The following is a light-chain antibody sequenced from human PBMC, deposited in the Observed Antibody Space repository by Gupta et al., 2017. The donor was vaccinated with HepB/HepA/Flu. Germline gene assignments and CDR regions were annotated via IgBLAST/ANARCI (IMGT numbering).Light chain of an antibody. J-gene: IGLJ1*01. CDR3: MIWHNSAYF. V-gene: IGLV5-45*02. CDR1: SDINVGAYR. CDR2: YKSDSDK. Sequence: HAVLTRPSSLSATLGTSASFTCTLRSDINVGAYRIYWYQQKPGSRTQYLLMYKSDSDKQQGSGVPSRFSGSKDASAKAGVLLISGLQSEDEADYYCMIWHNSAYFFGTGTLVTVV.